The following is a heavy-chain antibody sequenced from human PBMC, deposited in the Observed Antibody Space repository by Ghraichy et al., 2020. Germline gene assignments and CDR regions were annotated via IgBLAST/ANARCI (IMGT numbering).Heavy chain of an antibody. J-gene: IGHJ4*02. CDR2: IYYSGST. CDR1: GGSVSSGSYY. CDR3: ARRSSGWIDY. Sequence: SETLSLTCTVSGGSVSSGSYYWSWIRQPPGKGLEWIGYIYYSGSTNYNPSLKSRVTISVDTSKNQFSLKLSSVTAADTAVYYCARRSSGWIDYWGQGTLVTVSS. D-gene: IGHD6-19*01. V-gene: IGHV4-61*01.